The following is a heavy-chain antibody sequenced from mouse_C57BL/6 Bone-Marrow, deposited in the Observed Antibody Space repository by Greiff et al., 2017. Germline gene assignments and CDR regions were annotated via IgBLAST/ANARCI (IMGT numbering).Heavy chain of an antibody. CDR2: IHPNSGST. J-gene: IGHJ3*01. CDR3: ARWTLWYPS. Sequence: QRHRPGAKLLKPGASGRWSAKPSAYPLTSYWWTGVKRRPGQGLEWIGMIHPNSGSTNYNEKFKSKATLTVDKSSSTAYMQLSSLTSEDSAVYYCARWTLWYPSWGQGTLVTVSA. V-gene: IGHV1-64*01. CDR1: AYPLTSYW. D-gene: IGHD2-1*01.